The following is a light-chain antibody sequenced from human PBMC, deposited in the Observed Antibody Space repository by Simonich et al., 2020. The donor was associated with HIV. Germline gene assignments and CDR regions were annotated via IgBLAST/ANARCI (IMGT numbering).Light chain of an antibody. V-gene: IGKV4-1*01. CDR3: QQYYSTPPYT. J-gene: IGKJ2*01. CDR1: QSVLYNSNNKNY. Sequence: DIVMTQSPDSLAVSLGERATINCKSSQSVLYNSNNKNYLAWYQQKSGQPPKLLIYWASTRESGVPDRFSGSGSGTDFTLTISSLQAEDVAVYYCQQYYSTPPYTFGQGTKLEIK. CDR2: WAS.